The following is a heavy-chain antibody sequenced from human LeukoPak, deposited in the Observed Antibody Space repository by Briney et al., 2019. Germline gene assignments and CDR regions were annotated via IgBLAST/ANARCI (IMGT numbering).Heavy chain of an antibody. CDR3: ARGLWLHPGYWLDP. V-gene: IGHV4-34*01. D-gene: IGHD5-18*01. Sequence: SETLSLTCAVYGGSFSGYYWSWIRQPPGKGLEWIGEINHSGSTNYNPSLKSRVTISVDTSKNQFSLKLSSVTAADTAVYYCARGLWLHPGYWLDPWGQGTLVTVSS. CDR2: INHSGST. J-gene: IGHJ5*02. CDR1: GGSFSGYY.